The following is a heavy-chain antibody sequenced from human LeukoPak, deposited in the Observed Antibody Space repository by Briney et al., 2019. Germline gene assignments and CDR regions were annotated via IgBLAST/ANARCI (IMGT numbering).Heavy chain of an antibody. CDR3: AREDGTFEY. J-gene: IGHJ4*02. CDR2: IKPDGIEK. CDR1: GFTSRNYW. V-gene: IGHV3-7*03. D-gene: IGHD5-24*01. Sequence: GGSLRLSRAPPGFTSRNYWMNWVPQAPGKGLGWVANIKPDGIEKHSVDSVKGRFTTSRDNAKNSLFLQMNSLRAEDTAVYYCAREDGTFEYWGQGTLVIVSS.